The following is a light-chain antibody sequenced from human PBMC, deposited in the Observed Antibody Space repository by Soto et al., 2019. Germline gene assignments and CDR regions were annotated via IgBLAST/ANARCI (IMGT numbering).Light chain of an antibody. Sequence: DIQMTQSPSSLSASVGDRVTITCRASQGIIDNVAWFQQKPGKAPNLLIYAASTLQSGVPSRFRGSGSGTDFTLTIISLQPEDVGTYYFQKYSTAPLTFGQGTKVEI. V-gene: IGKV1-27*01. J-gene: IGKJ1*01. CDR3: QKYSTAPLT. CDR2: AAS. CDR1: QGIIDN.